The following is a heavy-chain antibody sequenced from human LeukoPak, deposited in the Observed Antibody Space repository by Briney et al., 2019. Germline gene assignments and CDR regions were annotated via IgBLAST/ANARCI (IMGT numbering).Heavy chain of an antibody. CDR3: ARARFGYGTLFDY. D-gene: IGHD5-18*01. Sequence: PGGSLRLSCAASGFTFSSYEMNWVRQAPGKGLEWVSYIDSGSRLYYADSVKGRFTISRDNAKNSLYLQMNSLRAEDTAVYYCARARFGYGTLFDYWGQGTLVTVSS. CDR1: GFTFSSYE. CDR2: IDSGSRL. V-gene: IGHV3-48*03. J-gene: IGHJ4*02.